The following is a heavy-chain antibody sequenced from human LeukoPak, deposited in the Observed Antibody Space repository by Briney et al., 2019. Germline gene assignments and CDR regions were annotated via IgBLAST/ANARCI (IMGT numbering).Heavy chain of an antibody. CDR1: GYTFTSYD. J-gene: IGHJ6*02. D-gene: IGHD3-10*01. V-gene: IGHV1-8*01. CDR3: ARGLRVRGVIITDPYYYGMDV. CDR2: MNPNSGNT. Sequence: ASVKVSCKASGYTFTSYDINWVRQATGQGLEWMGWMNPNSGNTGYAQKFQGRVTMTRNTSISTAYMELSSLRSEDTAVYYCARGLRVRGVIITDPYYYGMDVWGQGTTVTVSS.